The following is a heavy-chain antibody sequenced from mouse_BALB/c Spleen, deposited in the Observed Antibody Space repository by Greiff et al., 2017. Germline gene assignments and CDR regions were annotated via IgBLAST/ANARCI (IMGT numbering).Heavy chain of an antibody. V-gene: IGHV1-5*01. CDR3: TRSGDGNTVFYAMDY. Sequence: EVHLVESGTVLARPGASVKMSCKASGYSFTSYWMHWVKQRPGQGLEWIGAIYPGNSDTSYNQKFKGKAKLTAVTSASTAYMELSSLTNEDSAVYYCTRSGDGNTVFYAMDYWGQGTSVTVSS. J-gene: IGHJ4*01. CDR2: IYPGNSDT. CDR1: GYSFTSYW. D-gene: IGHD2-1*01.